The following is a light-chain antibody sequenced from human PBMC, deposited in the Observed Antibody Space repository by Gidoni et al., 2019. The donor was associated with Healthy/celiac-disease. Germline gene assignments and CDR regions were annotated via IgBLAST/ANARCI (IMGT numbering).Light chain of an antibody. J-gene: IGKJ1*01. Sequence: EIVLTQSPATLSWSPGERATLSCRASQSVSSYLAWYQQKPGQAPRLLLYDASTRATGIPARFRGSGSGTAFTLTISSLEPEDFAVYYCQQRSNWPWTFXXXTKVDIK. CDR1: QSVSSY. V-gene: IGKV3-11*01. CDR2: DAS. CDR3: QQRSNWPWT.